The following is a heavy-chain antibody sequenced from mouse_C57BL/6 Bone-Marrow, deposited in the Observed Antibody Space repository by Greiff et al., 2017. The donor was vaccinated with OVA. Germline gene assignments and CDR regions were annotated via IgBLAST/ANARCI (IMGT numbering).Heavy chain of an antibody. D-gene: IGHD1-1*01. V-gene: IGHV2-2*01. CDR1: GFSLTSYG. Sequence: VMLVESGPGLVQPSQSLSITCTVSGFSLTSYGVHWVRQSPGKGLEWLGVIWSGGSTDYNAAFISRLSISKDNSKSQVFFKMNSLQADDTAIYYCARNRESYYYGSSYDVMDYWGQGTSVTVSS. J-gene: IGHJ4*01. CDR3: ARNRESYYYGSSYDVMDY. CDR2: IWSGGST.